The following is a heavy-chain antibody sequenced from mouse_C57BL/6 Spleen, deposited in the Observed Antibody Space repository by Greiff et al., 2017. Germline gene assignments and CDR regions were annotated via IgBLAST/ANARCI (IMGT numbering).Heavy chain of an antibody. CDR2: IDPSPGGT. Sequence: QVQLQQSGAELVRPGASVTLSCKASGYTFPDYEMHWVKQTPVHGLDWIGAIDPSPGGTPSNPTFQGKAILTADKSSSTAYMERRSLTSEDAAVYYGTRIYYYGSRDWYCDVGGTGTTVTVSS. J-gene: IGHJ1*03. D-gene: IGHD1-1*01. CDR1: GYTFPDYE. CDR3: TRIYYYGSRDWYCDV. V-gene: IGHV1-15*01.